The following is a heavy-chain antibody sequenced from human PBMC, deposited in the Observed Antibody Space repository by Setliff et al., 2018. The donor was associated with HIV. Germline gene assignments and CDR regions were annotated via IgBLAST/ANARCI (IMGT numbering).Heavy chain of an antibody. CDR2: IYTTGST. CDR1: GSSISGHF. Sequence: SETLSLTCTVSGSSISGHFWTWSRQPPGKGLEWIGYIYTTGSTNYNPSLTSRVTISVDTSKNKFSLKMRSVTAADTAVYYCARVPPEYSSSSQAFDIWGQGTKVTVSS. J-gene: IGHJ3*02. D-gene: IGHD6-6*01. CDR3: ARVPPEYSSSSQAFDI. V-gene: IGHV4-59*11.